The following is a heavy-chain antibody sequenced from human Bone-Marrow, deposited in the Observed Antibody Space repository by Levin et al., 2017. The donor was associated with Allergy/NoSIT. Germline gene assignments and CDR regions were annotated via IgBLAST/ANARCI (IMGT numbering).Heavy chain of an antibody. CDR3: ARRYSGSYFDY. CDR2: IEPFGRGK. Sequence: ASVKVSCEASEFTFRNYWMSWVRQAPGKGLEWVANIEPFGRGKYYVDSVKGRFTISRDNAKSSLFLEMNSLRAEDTAVYYCARRYSGSYFDYWGQGTLVTVSS. J-gene: IGHJ4*02. CDR1: EFTFRNYW. V-gene: IGHV3-7*01. D-gene: IGHD1-26*01.